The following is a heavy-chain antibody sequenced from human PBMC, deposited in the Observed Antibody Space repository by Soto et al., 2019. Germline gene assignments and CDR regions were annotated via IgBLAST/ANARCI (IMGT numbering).Heavy chain of an antibody. CDR2: IIPIFGTA. J-gene: IGHJ5*02. Sequence: QVQLVQSGAEVKKPGSSVKVSGKASGGTFSSYPISWVRQAPGQGLEWMGGIIPIFGTANYAQKFQGRVTITADESTSTAYMELSSLRSEDTAVYYCAREKTTVVTPFRWFDPWGQGTLVTVSS. CDR1: GGTFSSYP. V-gene: IGHV1-69*01. D-gene: IGHD4-17*01. CDR3: AREKTTVVTPFRWFDP.